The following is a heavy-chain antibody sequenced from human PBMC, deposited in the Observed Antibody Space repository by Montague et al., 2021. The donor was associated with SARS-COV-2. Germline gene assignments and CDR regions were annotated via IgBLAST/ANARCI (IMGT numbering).Heavy chain of an antibody. V-gene: IGHV4-59*08. D-gene: IGHD2-15*01. CDR3: ARHPIGSLPGYGMDV. Sequence: SETLSLTCTVSGGSISSYYWSWIRQPPGKGLEWIGYIYYSGSTNYNPSLKSRVTISVDTSKNQFSLKLSSVTAADTAAYYCARHPIGSLPGYGMDVWGQGTTVTVSS. J-gene: IGHJ6*02. CDR1: GGSISSYY. CDR2: IYYSGST.